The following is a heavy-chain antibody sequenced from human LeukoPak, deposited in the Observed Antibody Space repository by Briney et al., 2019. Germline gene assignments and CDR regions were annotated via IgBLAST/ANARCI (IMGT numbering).Heavy chain of an antibody. CDR1: GFTFSSYG. Sequence: GGSLRLSCAASGFTFSSYGMHWVRQAPGKGLEWVAVISYDGSNKYYADSVKGRFTISRDNSKNTLFLDMIGLRVEDTAVYFCTKSDGYYYYYMDVWGKGTTVTV. J-gene: IGHJ6*03. V-gene: IGHV3-30*18. CDR2: ISYDGSNK. CDR3: TKSDGYYYYYMDV.